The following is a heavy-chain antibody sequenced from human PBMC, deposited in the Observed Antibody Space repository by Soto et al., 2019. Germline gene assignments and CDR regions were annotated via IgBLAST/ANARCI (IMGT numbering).Heavy chain of an antibody. V-gene: IGHV3-7*05. CDR1: GFTFSSYW. Sequence: PGGSLRLSCAASGFTFSSYWMSWVRQAPGKGLEWVANIKQDGSEKYYVDSVKGRFTISRDNAKNSLYLQMNSLRAEDTAVYYCARVRDIVLMVYAIHFDYWGQGTLVTVSS. CDR3: ARVRDIVLMVYAIHFDY. J-gene: IGHJ4*02. D-gene: IGHD2-8*01. CDR2: IKQDGSEK.